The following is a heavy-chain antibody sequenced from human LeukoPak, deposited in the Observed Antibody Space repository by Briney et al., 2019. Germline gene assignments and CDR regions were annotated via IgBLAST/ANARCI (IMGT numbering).Heavy chain of an antibody. CDR3: ARHRRQEYCSSTSCYLAGGVFDY. V-gene: IGHV4-59*08. CDR1: GGSISSYY. CDR2: IYYSGST. J-gene: IGHJ4*02. D-gene: IGHD2-2*01. Sequence: PSETLSLTCTVSGGSISSYYWSWIRQPPGKGLEWIGYIYYSGSTNYNPSLKSRHAISVDTANNQFSLKLSSVTAADTAVYYCARHRRQEYCSSTSCYLAGGVFDYWGQGTLVTVSS.